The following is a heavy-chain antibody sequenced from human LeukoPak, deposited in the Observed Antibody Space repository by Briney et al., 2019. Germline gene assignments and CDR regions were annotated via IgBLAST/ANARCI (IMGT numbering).Heavy chain of an antibody. CDR2: ISSSGSTI. Sequence: AGGSLRLSCAASGFTFSDYYMSWIRQAPGKGLEWVSYISSSGSTIYYADSVKGRFTISRDNAKNSLYLQMNSLRAEDTAVYYCARGIQLWPWYFDLWGRDTLVTVSS. J-gene: IGHJ2*01. CDR1: GFTFSDYY. D-gene: IGHD5-18*01. CDR3: ARGIQLWPWYFDL. V-gene: IGHV3-11*01.